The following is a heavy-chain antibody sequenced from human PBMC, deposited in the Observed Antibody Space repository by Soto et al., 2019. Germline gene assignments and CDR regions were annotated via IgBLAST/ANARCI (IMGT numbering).Heavy chain of an antibody. D-gene: IGHD3-9*01. J-gene: IGHJ2*01. Sequence: QVQLQQWGAGPLRPLETLSLTCGVSGGSFSGYYWAWICQSPGKGLEWIGEINDRGSINYNPSLKSRVSISVDPSKNHSSLNLRSVTAADTAVYYCARESHDILTGPPWVWYFDLWGRGTLVTVSS. CDR3: ARESHDILTGPPWVWYFDL. CDR2: INDRGSI. CDR1: GGSFSGYY. V-gene: IGHV4-34*01.